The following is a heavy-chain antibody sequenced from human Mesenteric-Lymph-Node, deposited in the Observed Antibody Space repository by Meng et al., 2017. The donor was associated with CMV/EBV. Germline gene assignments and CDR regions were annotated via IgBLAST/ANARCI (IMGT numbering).Heavy chain of an antibody. J-gene: IGHJ4*02. Sequence: GESLKISCKGSGYSFTSYWIGWVRQMPGKGLEWMGIIYPGDSDTRYSLSFQGQVTISADKSISTAYLQWSSLKASDTAMYYCARQLTTSGEALDYWGQGTLVTVSS. V-gene: IGHV5-51*01. D-gene: IGHD1-1*01. CDR3: ARQLTTSGEALDY. CDR1: GYSFTSYW. CDR2: IYPGDSDT.